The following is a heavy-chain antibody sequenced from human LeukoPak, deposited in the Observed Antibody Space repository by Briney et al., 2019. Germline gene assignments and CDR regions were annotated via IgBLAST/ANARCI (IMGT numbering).Heavy chain of an antibody. Sequence: GGSLRLSCAASGFTLSSYAMSWVRQAPGKGLEWVSAISGSGGSTYYADSVKGRFTISRDNSKNTLYLQMNSLRAEDTAVYYCAKSPSSRVPAAIGFYWGQGTLVTVSS. J-gene: IGHJ4*02. CDR3: AKSPSSRVPAAIGFY. CDR2: ISGSGGST. D-gene: IGHD2-2*02. V-gene: IGHV3-23*01. CDR1: GFTLSSYA.